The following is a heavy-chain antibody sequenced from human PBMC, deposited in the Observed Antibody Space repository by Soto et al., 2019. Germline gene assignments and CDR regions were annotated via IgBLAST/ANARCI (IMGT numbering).Heavy chain of an antibody. J-gene: IGHJ3*02. CDR2: TYYRSKWSN. CDR1: GDSVFTNSVT. Sequence: SQTLSLTCAISGDSVFTNSVTWNWIRQSPSRGLEWLGRTYYRSKWSNDYAVSVKSRITINPDTSKNQFSLQLSSVTPEDTAVYYCASRNYENAFDIWGQGTMVTVSS. CDR3: ASRNYENAFDI. V-gene: IGHV6-1*01. D-gene: IGHD1-7*01.